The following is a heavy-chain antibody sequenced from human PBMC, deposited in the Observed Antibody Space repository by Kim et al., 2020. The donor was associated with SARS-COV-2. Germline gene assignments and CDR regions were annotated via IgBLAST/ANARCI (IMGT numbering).Heavy chain of an antibody. Sequence: GGSLRLSCAASGFSLSSSSWIHWVRQVPGKGLVWVSRINSDGSITSYADSVKGRFTISRDNAKNTLYLQMNSLRAEDTAVYYCARVAANGTVIWGQGTPV. CDR2: INSDGSIT. V-gene: IGHV3-74*01. J-gene: IGHJ4*02. CDR1: GFSLSSSSW. D-gene: IGHD6-13*01. CDR3: ARVAANGTVI.